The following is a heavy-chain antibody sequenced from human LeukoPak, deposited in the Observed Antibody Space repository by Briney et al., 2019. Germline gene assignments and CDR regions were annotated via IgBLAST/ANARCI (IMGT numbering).Heavy chain of an antibody. V-gene: IGHV6-1*01. J-gene: IGHJ3*02. CDR1: GDSVSSNSAA. Sequence: SQTLSLTCAISGDSVSSNSAAWNWIRQSPSRGLEWLGRTYYRSEWYNDSSVSVKSRITINPDTSKNQFSLQLNSVTPEDTAVYYCARGPGLRMGAFDIWGQGTVVTVSS. CDR3: ARGPGLRMGAFDI. CDR2: TYYRSEWYN. D-gene: IGHD4-17*01.